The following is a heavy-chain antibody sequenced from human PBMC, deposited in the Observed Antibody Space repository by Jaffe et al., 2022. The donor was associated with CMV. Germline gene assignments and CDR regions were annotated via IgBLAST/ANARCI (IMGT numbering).Heavy chain of an antibody. V-gene: IGHV2-26*01. CDR3: ARASVSAAGLYWFDP. J-gene: IGHJ5*02. CDR2: IFSNDDK. CDR1: GFSLNNVRMS. Sequence: QVTLKESGPVLVKPTETLTLTCTVSGFSLNNVRMSVSWIRQPPGKALEWLAHIFSNDDKSYNTSLKNRLTISKDTSKGQVVLTMTDVDPMDTGTYYCARASVSAAGLYWFDPWGQGILVTVSS. D-gene: IGHD6-13*01.